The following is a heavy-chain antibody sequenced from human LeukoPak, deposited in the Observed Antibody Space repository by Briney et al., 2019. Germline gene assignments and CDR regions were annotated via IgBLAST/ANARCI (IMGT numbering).Heavy chain of an antibody. D-gene: IGHD2-15*01. CDR3: AKDSAVVVVAATGFDP. CDR1: GFTFSSYA. CDR2: ISGSGGST. Sequence: PGGSLRLSCAASGFTFSSYAMSWVRQAPGKGLEWVSAISGSGGSTYYADSVKGRFTSSRDNSKNTLYLQMNSLRAEDTAVYYCAKDSAVVVVAATGFDPWGQGTLVTVSS. V-gene: IGHV3-23*01. J-gene: IGHJ5*02.